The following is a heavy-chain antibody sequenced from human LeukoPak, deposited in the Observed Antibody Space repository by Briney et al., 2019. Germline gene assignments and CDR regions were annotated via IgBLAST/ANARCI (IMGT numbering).Heavy chain of an antibody. Sequence: SETLSLTCTVSGVSIGSHYWSWIRQSPGKGLEWIGYVYSRGTTIYNPSLTGRVTISVDTSKNQYSLNLRSVTAADAAVYYCARDAYWGQGILVTVSS. V-gene: IGHV4-59*11. CDR3: ARDAY. CDR1: GVSIGSHY. J-gene: IGHJ4*02. CDR2: VYSRGTT.